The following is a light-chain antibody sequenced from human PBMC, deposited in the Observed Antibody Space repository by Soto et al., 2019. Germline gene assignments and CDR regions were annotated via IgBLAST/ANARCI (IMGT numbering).Light chain of an antibody. CDR2: ANN. Sequence: QSVLTQPPSVSGAPGRRATISCTGTSSNIGATSDVHWYHQLPGAAPKLLIYANNNRPSGVPARFSGSKSGTSASLAITGLQVEDEADYYCQSYDSTLRGLVAFGGGTKLTVL. CDR1: SSNIGATSD. J-gene: IGLJ2*01. CDR3: QSYDSTLRGLVA. V-gene: IGLV1-40*01.